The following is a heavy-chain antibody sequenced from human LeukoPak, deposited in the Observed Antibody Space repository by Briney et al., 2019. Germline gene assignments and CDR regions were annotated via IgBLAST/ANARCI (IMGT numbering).Heavy chain of an antibody. D-gene: IGHD4-17*01. J-gene: IGHJ6*03. CDR2: INHSGST. CDR1: GGSFSGYY. CDR3: ARGPYGDYRYYYYYMDV. V-gene: IGHV4-34*01. Sequence: SSETLSLTCAVYGGSFSGYYWSWIRQPPGKGLEWIGEINHSGSTNYNPSLKSRVTISVDTSKNQFSLKLSSVTAADTAVYYCARGPYGDYRYYYYYMDVWGKGTTVTVSS.